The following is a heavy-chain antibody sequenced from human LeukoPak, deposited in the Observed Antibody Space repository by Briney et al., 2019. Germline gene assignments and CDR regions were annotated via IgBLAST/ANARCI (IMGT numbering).Heavy chain of an antibody. V-gene: IGHV1-69*13. D-gene: IGHD3-9*01. CDR1: GGTFSSYA. Sequence: SVKVSCKASGGTFSSYAISWVRQAPGQGLEWMGGIIPIFGTANYAQKFQGRVTITADESTSTAYMELSSLRSEDTAVYYCARDRDYDILTGSLTGSYDYGMDVWGKGTTVTVSS. J-gene: IGHJ6*04. CDR2: IIPIFGTA. CDR3: ARDRDYDILTGSLTGSYDYGMDV.